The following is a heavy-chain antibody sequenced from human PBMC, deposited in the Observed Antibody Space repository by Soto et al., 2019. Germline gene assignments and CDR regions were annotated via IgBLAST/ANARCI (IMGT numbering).Heavy chain of an antibody. D-gene: IGHD2-2*01. CDR1: GFTFSSYA. J-gene: IGHJ6*02. CDR3: ARDLSVNCISTRCYVGGGMDV. Sequence: QVQLVESGGGVVQPGRSLRLSCAASGFTFSSYAMHWVRQAPGKGLEWVAVISYDGSNKYYADSVKGRFTISRDNSKNTLYLQMNSLRAEDTAVYYCARDLSVNCISTRCYVGGGMDVWGQGTTVTVSS. CDR2: ISYDGSNK. V-gene: IGHV3-30-3*01.